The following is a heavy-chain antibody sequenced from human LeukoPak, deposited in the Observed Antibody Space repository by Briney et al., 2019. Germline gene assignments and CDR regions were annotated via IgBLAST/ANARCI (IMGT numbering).Heavy chain of an antibody. CDR1: GGSFSGYC. D-gene: IGHD2-15*01. CDR3: ARGRIRIRDNWFDP. CDR2: INHSGST. V-gene: IGHV4-34*01. Sequence: ETLSLTCAVYGGSFSGYCWSWIRQPPGKGLEWIGEINHSGSTNYNPSLKSRVTISVDTSKNQFSLKLSSVTAADTAVYYCARGRIRIRDNWFDPWGQGTLVTVSS. J-gene: IGHJ5*02.